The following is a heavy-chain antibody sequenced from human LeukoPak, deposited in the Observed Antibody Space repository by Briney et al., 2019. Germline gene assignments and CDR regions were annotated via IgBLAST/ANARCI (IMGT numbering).Heavy chain of an antibody. CDR1: GGTFSSYA. Sequence: ASVKVSCKASGGTFSSYAISWVRQAPGQGLEWMGGIIPIFGTANYAQKFQGRVTITADESTSTAYMELSSLRSEDTAVYYCASVREYCSGGSCYTFDYWGQGTLVTVSS. CDR3: ASVREYCSGGSCYTFDY. D-gene: IGHD2-15*01. CDR2: IIPIFGTA. J-gene: IGHJ4*02. V-gene: IGHV1-69*13.